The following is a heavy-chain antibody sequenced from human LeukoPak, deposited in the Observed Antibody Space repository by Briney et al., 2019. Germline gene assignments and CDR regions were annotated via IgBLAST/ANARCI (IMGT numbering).Heavy chain of an antibody. J-gene: IGHJ4*02. CDR2: IYKDGTT. V-gene: IGHV3-66*01. Sequence: GGSLRLSCAASGFTVSTNYMSWVRQAPGKGLEWVSVIYKDGTTYYAASVKGRFTISRDISKNTLSLQMNSLRAEDTAVYYCAKIRQSGIVAYYFDYWGQGTLVTVSS. CDR3: AKIRQSGIVAYYFDY. CDR1: GFTVSTNY. D-gene: IGHD6-25*01.